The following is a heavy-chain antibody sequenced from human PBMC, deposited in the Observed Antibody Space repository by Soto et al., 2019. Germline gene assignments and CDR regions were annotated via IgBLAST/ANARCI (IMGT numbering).Heavy chain of an antibody. J-gene: IGHJ4*02. D-gene: IGHD3-22*01. CDR1: GFSLSNARMG. CDR3: SRRPRDYDSSGYYYFDS. V-gene: IGHV2-26*01. Sequence: QVTLKESGPVLVKPTETLTLTCTVSGFSLSNARMGVSCIRQPPGKALEWLAHIFSNDEKSYSTSLKSRLTISQDTSKSQVVLTMTNMDPVDTATYYCSRRPRDYDSSGYYYFDSWGQGTLVTVSS. CDR2: IFSNDEK.